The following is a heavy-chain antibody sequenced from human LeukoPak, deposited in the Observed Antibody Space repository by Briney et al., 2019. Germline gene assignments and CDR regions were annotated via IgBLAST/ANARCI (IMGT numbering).Heavy chain of an antibody. V-gene: IGHV4-4*07. D-gene: IGHD3-22*01. CDR1: GGSISSYY. Sequence: ASETLSLTCTVSGGSISSYYWSWIRQPAGKGLEWIGRIYTSGSTNYNPSLKSRVTMSVDTSKNQFSLKLSSVTAADTAVYYCAREDSSEEGNNWFDPWGQGTLVTVSS. CDR2: IYTSGST. J-gene: IGHJ5*02. CDR3: AREDSSEEGNNWFDP.